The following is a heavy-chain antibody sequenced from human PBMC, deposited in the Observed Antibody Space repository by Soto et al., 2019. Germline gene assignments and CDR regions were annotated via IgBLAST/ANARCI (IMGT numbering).Heavy chain of an antibody. CDR1: GYTFTSYG. J-gene: IGHJ4*02. V-gene: IGHV1-18*01. CDR3: AREAAAGTLDY. CDR2: ISGHNANK. D-gene: IGHD6-13*01. Sequence: QFQLVQSGAEVKKPGASVKVSCKAYGYTFTSYGVSWVRQAPGQGLEWMGWISGHNANKNYAQKLQGRVTMTTDTSTSTAYMELRSLRSDDTAVYYCAREAAAGTLDYWGQGTLVTVSS.